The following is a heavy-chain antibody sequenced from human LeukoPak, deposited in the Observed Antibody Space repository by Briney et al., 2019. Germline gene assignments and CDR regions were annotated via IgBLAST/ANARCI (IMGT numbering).Heavy chain of an antibody. D-gene: IGHD3-22*01. CDR2: MSPSGSS. J-gene: IGHJ6*03. Sequence: SETPSLTCAVYGGSFSDYYWTWIRQTPGKGLEWIGEMSPSGSSNYNPSLKSRVTISVDTSRNQFSLKLRSVTAADTAVYYCARGRQDVNMILVVMAGVSYYLDVWSKGTTVTVS. CDR1: GGSFSDYY. CDR3: ARGRQDVNMILVVMAGVSYYLDV. V-gene: IGHV4-34*01.